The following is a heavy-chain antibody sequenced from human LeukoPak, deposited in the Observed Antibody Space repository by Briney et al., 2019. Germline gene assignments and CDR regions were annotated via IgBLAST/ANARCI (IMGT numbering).Heavy chain of an antibody. CDR1: GGSMSGYY. Sequence: PSETLSLTCTVSGGSMSGYYWTWIRQPPGKGLEWIGYISYSGSTNYNPSLKSRANISVDTPKNHFSLNLSSVTAADTAVYYCARGRARYGMDVWGQGTTVTVSS. CDR3: ARGRARYGMDV. V-gene: IGHV4-59*01. CDR2: ISYSGST. J-gene: IGHJ6*02.